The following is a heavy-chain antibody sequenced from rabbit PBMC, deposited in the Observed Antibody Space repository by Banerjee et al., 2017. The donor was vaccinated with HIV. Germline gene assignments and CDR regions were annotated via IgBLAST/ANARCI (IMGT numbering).Heavy chain of an antibody. J-gene: IGHJ4*01. CDR2: IDNGDGST. CDR3: ARDRANGSGGYNL. D-gene: IGHD1-1*01. Sequence: QEQLEESGGDLVKPEGSLTLTCKASGFDFSSNVMCWVRQAPGKRPEWIACIDNGDGSTYYANWVNGRFTISSDNAQNTLYLELNSLTAADTATYFCARDRANGSGGYNLWGPGTLVTVS. CDR1: GFDFSSNV. V-gene: IGHV1S47*01.